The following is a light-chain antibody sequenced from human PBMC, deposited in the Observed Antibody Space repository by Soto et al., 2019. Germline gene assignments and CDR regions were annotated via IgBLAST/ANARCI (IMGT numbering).Light chain of an antibody. CDR3: QQYGGSTWT. CDR1: QTVRNNY. Sequence: EFVFTQSPGTLSLSPGERATLSCRASQTVRNNYLAWYQQKPGQAPRLLIYDASNRDTGVQDRFSGVGSGTEFTLTISRLENEDFAVYYCQQYGGSTWTFGPGTKVDNK. CDR2: DAS. V-gene: IGKV3-20*01. J-gene: IGKJ1*01.